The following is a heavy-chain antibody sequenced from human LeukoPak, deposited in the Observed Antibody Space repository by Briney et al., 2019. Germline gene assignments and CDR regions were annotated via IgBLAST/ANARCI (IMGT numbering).Heavy chain of an antibody. J-gene: IGHJ4*02. V-gene: IGHV3-30*02. CDR2: IRYDGSNK. CDR3: AKVFGGYARGYFDY. D-gene: IGHD5-12*01. Sequence: GGSLRLSCAASGFTFSSYGMNWVRQAPGKGLEWVAFIRYDGSNKYYADSVKGRFTISRDNSKNTLYLQMNSLRAEDTAVYYCAKVFGGYARGYFDYWGQGTLVTVSS. CDR1: GFTFSSYG.